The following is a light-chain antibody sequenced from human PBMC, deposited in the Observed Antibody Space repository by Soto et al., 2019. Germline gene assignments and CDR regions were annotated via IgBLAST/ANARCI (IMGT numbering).Light chain of an antibody. J-gene: IGKJ4*01. V-gene: IGKV1-12*01. CDR2: TGS. CDR1: QHISNW. CDR3: QQANSFPLT. Sequence: DIQMTQSPSSVSASVGDRVSITCRASQHISNWLAWYQQKPGRAPKLLIYTGSSLQSGVPSRFSGTGSGTXXXXXIXXXXPEDVATYYCQQANSFPLTFGGGTKVEIK.